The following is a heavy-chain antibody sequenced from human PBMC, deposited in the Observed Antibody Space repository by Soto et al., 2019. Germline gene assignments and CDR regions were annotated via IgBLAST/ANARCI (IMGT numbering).Heavy chain of an antibody. J-gene: IGHJ6*02. V-gene: IGHV1-2*04. CDR2: INPNSGGT. CDR1: GYTFTGYY. D-gene: IGHD6-19*01. CDR3: ARDRAGIAVAGTYYYYGMDV. Sequence: ASVKVSCKASGYTFTGYYMHWVRQAPGQGLEWMGWINPNSGGTNYAQKFQGWVTMTRDTSISTAYMELSGLRSDDTAVYYCARDRAGIAVAGTYYYYGMDVWGQGTTVTVSS.